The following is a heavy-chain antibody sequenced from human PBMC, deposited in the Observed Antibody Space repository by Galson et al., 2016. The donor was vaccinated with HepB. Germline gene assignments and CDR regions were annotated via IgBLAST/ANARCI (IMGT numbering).Heavy chain of an antibody. Sequence: SLRLSCAASGFSVSSNYMSWVRQAPGKGLQWVSVIYSGGSTYYADSVKGRFTISRDNSKNTLYLQMNSLRAEDTAVYYCASLRLKGFDLWGRGTLVTVSS. V-gene: IGHV3-53*01. CDR1: GFSVSSNY. CDR2: IYSGGST. D-gene: IGHD5-12*01. J-gene: IGHJ2*01. CDR3: ASLRLKGFDL.